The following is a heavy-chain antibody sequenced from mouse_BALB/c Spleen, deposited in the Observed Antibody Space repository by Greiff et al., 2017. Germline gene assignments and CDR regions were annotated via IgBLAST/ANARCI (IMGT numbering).Heavy chain of an antibody. Sequence: VQVVESGPGLVQPSQSLSITCTVSGFSLTSYGVHWVRQSPGKGLEWLGVIWSGGSTDYNAAFISRLSISKDNSKSQVFFKMNSLQANDTAIYYCARVYGNYYAMDYWGQGTSVTVSS. CDR3: ARVYGNYYAMDY. CDR2: IWSGGST. D-gene: IGHD2-1*01. V-gene: IGHV2-2*02. J-gene: IGHJ4*01. CDR1: GFSLTSYG.